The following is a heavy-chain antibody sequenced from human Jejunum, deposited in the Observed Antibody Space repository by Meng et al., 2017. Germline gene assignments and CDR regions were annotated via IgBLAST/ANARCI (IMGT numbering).Heavy chain of an antibody. CDR3: TTSAKSQERVKSYGFLDY. D-gene: IGHD5-18*01. J-gene: IGHJ4*02. Sequence: GESLKISCAASGFTFSNAYLNWVRQAPGKGLEWVGRIKTKTDGGATEYAAPVKGRFTISRDDSKNTLYLQMTSLKTEDTAVYYCTTSAKSQERVKSYGFLDYWGQGTLVTVSS. CDR2: IKTKTDGGAT. CDR1: GFTFSNAY. V-gene: IGHV3-15*01.